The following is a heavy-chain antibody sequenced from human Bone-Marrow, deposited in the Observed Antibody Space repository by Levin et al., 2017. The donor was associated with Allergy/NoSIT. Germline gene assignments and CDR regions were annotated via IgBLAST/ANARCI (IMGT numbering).Heavy chain of an antibody. Sequence: GGSLRLSCAASGFTFSTYGMSWVRQAPGKGLEWVSGIVGTGGSTYYSDSVKGRFTISRDNSKNMVYLQMDSLRVEDTAIYYCAKISALVAGDIYWGQGTLVTVS. J-gene: IGHJ4*02. CDR1: GFTFSTYG. D-gene: IGHD2-2*01. CDR2: IVGTGGST. V-gene: IGHV3-23*01. CDR3: AKISALVAGDIY.